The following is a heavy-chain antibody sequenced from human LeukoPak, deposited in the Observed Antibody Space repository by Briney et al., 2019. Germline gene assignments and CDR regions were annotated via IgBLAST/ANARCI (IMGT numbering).Heavy chain of an antibody. CDR2: INHSGST. CDR3: ARGRIIAAAAGWFDP. Sequence: SETLSLTCAVYGGSFSGYYWSWIRQPPGKGLEWIGEINHSGSTNYNPSLKSRVTISVDTSKSQFSLKLSSVTAADTAVYYCARGRIIAAAAGWFDPWGQGTLVTVSS. CDR1: GGSFSGYY. V-gene: IGHV4-34*01. D-gene: IGHD6-13*01. J-gene: IGHJ5*02.